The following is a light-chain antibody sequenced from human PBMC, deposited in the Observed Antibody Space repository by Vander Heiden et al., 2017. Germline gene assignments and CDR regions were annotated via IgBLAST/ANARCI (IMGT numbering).Light chain of an antibody. CDR3: LLYYGGTRV. V-gene: IGLV7-43*01. CDR1: TGAVTSGYY. CDR2: STS. J-gene: IGLJ3*02. Sequence: QTVVTQEPSLTVSPGGTVTRTCASSTGAVTSGYYPNWFQQKPGQPPRTLIYSTSNTPSWTPARFSGFLLGGKAALTLSGVQPEDEAEYYCLLYYGGTRVFGGGTKLTVL.